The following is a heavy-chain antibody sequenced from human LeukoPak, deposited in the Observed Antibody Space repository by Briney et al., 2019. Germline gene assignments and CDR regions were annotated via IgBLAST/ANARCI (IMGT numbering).Heavy chain of an antibody. CDR1: GFTFRNYG. CDR3: ARDGYNRRGFDY. CDR2: ISGSGGST. D-gene: IGHD5-24*01. Sequence: GGSLRLSCAASGFTFRNYGMSWVRQAPGKGLEWVSAISGSGGSTYNADSVKGRFTISRDNAKNSLYLQMNSLRAEDTAVYYCARDGYNRRGFDYWGQGTLVTVSS. V-gene: IGHV3-23*01. J-gene: IGHJ4*02.